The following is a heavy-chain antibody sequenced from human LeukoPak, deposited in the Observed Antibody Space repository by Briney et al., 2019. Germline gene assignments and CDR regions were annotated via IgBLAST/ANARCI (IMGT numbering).Heavy chain of an antibody. Sequence: GGSLRLSCAASGFTFSAYAIHWVRQAPGKGLEWVAVISYDGGNIYYADSVKGRFTISRDNSKNTLFLEMNSLRGEDTAVYYRAKDPASGSSYYFYGMDVWGQGTTVTVSS. J-gene: IGHJ6*02. CDR1: GFTFSAYA. CDR2: ISYDGGNI. CDR3: AKDPASGSSYYFYGMDV. D-gene: IGHD1-26*01. V-gene: IGHV3-30*18.